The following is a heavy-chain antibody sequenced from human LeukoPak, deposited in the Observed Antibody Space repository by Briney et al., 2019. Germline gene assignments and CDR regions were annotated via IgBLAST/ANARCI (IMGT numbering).Heavy chain of an antibody. Sequence: SETLSLTCTVSGGSINSYYWNLIRQPPGKRLEWIGYIYTSGSTNYNPSLKSRVTISVDTSKNEFYLKLSSLTAADTAVYYCARHFGYYTAFDIWGQGTMVTVSS. CDR3: ARHFGYYTAFDI. D-gene: IGHD2-2*02. CDR1: GGSINSYY. CDR2: IYTSGST. V-gene: IGHV4-4*09. J-gene: IGHJ3*02.